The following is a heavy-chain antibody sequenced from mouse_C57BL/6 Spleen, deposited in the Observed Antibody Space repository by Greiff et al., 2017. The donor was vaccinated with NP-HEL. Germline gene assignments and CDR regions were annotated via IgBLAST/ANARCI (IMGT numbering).Heavy chain of an antibody. Sequence: QVQLQQPGAELVMPGASVKLSCKASGYTFTSYWMHWVKQRPGQGLEWIGEIDPSDSYTNYNQKFKGKSTLTVDKSSSTAYMQLSSLTSEDSAVYYCAREGVYYGTSRTYFDYWGQGTTLTVSS. V-gene: IGHV1-69*01. J-gene: IGHJ2*01. CDR1: GYTFTSYW. CDR3: AREGVYYGTSRTYFDY. CDR2: IDPSDSYT. D-gene: IGHD1-1*01.